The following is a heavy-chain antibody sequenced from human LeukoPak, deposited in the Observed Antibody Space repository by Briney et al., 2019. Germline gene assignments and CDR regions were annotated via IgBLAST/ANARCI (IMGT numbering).Heavy chain of an antibody. D-gene: IGHD2-2*01. J-gene: IGHJ5*02. CDR2: LYYGSKRFS. CDR3: ARGLVVLYP. V-gene: IGHV6-1*01. CDR1: GASVPSNRSA. Sequence: SQPLSLPVTIPGASVPSNRSAWNWSRQSPSRGLEWLGRLYYGSKRFSAYAVCVKNRIIIHPDTSKKRFSLQLIFVTPENTAVYYFARGLVVLYPWGQGTVVTVSS.